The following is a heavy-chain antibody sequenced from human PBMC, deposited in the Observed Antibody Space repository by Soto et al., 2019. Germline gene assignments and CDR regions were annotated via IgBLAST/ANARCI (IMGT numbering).Heavy chain of an antibody. J-gene: IGHJ4*02. CDR3: ARAPMVLSRSYFDS. Sequence: LSLTCTVCGGSISNFYWSWIRQPPGKGLEWIGYISYSGNTNYNPSLKSRVSISVDTSKNQLSLNLTSVTAADTAVYYCARAPMVLSRSYFDSWGQGTPVTVSS. CDR2: ISYSGNT. D-gene: IGHD2-8*01. V-gene: IGHV4-59*01. CDR1: GGSISNFY.